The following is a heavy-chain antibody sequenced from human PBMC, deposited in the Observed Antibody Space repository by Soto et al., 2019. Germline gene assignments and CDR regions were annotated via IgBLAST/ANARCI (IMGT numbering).Heavy chain of an antibody. Sequence: EVQLLESGGGLVQPGGSLRLSCAASGFIFSSYAMSWVRPAPGKGLEWVSGISGSDSSTYYADSVKGRFTISRDNSKSTLYLQMNSLRAEDTAVYYCAKDWGRVLGAENYWYYWGQGTLVTVSS. V-gene: IGHV3-23*01. CDR3: AKDWGRVLGAENYWYY. J-gene: IGHJ4*02. CDR2: ISGSDSST. CDR1: GFIFSSYA. D-gene: IGHD2-8*02.